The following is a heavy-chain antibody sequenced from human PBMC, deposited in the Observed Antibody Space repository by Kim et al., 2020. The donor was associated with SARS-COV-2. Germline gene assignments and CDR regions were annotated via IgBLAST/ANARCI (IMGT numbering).Heavy chain of an antibody. J-gene: IGHJ5*02. Sequence: SETLSLTCAVFGGSISDYYWTWIRQSPGKGLEWIGEINHSGSTNYTPSLKSRVSISVDTSKNQFSLNLSSVTAADTAIYYCARKQWLVGRPFDPWGQGTLVTVSS. D-gene: IGHD6-19*01. CDR2: INHSGST. V-gene: IGHV4-34*01. CDR3: ARKQWLVGRPFDP. CDR1: GGSISDYY.